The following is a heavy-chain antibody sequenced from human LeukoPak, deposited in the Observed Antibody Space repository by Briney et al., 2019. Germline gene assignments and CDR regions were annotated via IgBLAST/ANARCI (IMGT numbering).Heavy chain of an antibody. Sequence: GGSLRLSCAASGFTFSSYSMNWVRQAPGKGLEWVSYISVSTSIIYYADSVKGRFTISRDNAKNSLYLQMNSLRAEDTAVYYCARDQGYYDSSGPMDVWGQGTTVTVSS. J-gene: IGHJ6*02. CDR1: GFTFSSYS. CDR3: ARDQGYYDSSGPMDV. CDR2: ISVSTSII. V-gene: IGHV3-48*04. D-gene: IGHD3-22*01.